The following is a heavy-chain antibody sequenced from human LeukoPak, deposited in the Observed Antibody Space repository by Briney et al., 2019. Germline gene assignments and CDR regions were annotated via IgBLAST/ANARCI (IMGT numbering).Heavy chain of an antibody. V-gene: IGHV5-51*01. D-gene: IGHD3-10*01. Sequence: GESLKISCKGSGYSFTNYWIGWVRQMPEKGLEWMGIIYPGDSDTRYSPSFQGQVTISADKSISTAYLQWSSLKASDTAMYYCARRYYYGSGSYLDLGWFDPWGQGTLVTVSS. CDR1: GYSFTNYW. CDR3: ARRYYYGSGSYLDLGWFDP. CDR2: IYPGDSDT. J-gene: IGHJ5*02.